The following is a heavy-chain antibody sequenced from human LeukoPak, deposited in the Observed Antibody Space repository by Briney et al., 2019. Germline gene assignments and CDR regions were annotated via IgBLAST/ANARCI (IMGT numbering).Heavy chain of an antibody. J-gene: IGHJ4*02. CDR1: GFTFSDYA. CDR2: ISGSAGRT. CDR3: TTAPADILTGHYNY. D-gene: IGHD3-9*01. V-gene: IGHV3-23*01. Sequence: GGSLRLSCATSGFTFSDYAMTWVRQAPGKGLEWVSAISGSAGRTYYADSVKGRFTISRDTSKNTVYLQMNSLRAEDTAVYYCTTAPADILTGHYNYRFQGTLV.